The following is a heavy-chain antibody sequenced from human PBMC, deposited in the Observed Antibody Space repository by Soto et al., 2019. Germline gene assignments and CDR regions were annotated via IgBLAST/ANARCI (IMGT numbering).Heavy chain of an antibody. J-gene: IGHJ6*02. Sequence: SVKVSCKASGGTFSSYAISWVRQAPGQGLEWMGGIIPIFGTANYARKFQGRVTITADESTSTAYMELSSLRSEDTAVYYCARDSPFGSGYADYYYYYGMDVWGQGTTVTVSS. CDR3: ARDSPFGSGYADYYYYYGMDV. CDR2: IIPIFGTA. CDR1: GGTFSSYA. D-gene: IGHD3-22*01. V-gene: IGHV1-69*13.